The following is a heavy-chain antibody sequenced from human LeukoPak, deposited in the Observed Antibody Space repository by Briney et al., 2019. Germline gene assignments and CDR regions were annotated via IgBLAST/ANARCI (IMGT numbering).Heavy chain of an antibody. CDR3: AKDFRIGYSAHFDY. D-gene: IGHD2-21*01. Sequence: GGSLRLSCVGSGFTFRSHAMSWVRQAPEKGLEFVSGIYENGGTTYYADSVKGRLSISRDNSKNTLYLRMDSLRGEDTAVYYCAKDFRIGYSAHFDYWGQGALVTVSS. CDR1: GFTFRSHA. CDR2: IYENGGTT. V-gene: IGHV3-23*01. J-gene: IGHJ4*02.